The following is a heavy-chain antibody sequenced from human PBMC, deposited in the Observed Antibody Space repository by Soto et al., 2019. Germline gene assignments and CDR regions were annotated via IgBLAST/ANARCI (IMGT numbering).Heavy chain of an antibody. V-gene: IGHV1-58*01. CDR2: IVVGSGNT. CDR1: GFTFTSSA. J-gene: IGHJ4*02. CDR3: SAVGAKAQAAY. D-gene: IGHD2-15*01. Sequence: QMQLVQSGPEVKKPGTSVKVSCKASGFTFTSSAVQWVRQARGQRLEWIGWIVVGSGNTNYAQKFQERVTITRDMSTSTAYMELSSLRSEDTAVYYCSAVGAKAQAAYWVQGTLVTDSS.